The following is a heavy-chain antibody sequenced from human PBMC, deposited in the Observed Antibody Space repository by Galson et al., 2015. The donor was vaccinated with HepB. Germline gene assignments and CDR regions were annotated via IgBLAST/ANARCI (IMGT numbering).Heavy chain of an antibody. CDR2: ISSTSRTI. J-gene: IGHJ4*02. CDR3: ARVLAARDSFKSDY. CDR1: GFIFSNYN. D-gene: IGHD6-6*01. Sequence: SLRLSCAASGFIFSNYNMNWVRQAPGKGLEWVSYISSTSRTIYYADSVGGRFTISRDNAKNSVYLQMNSLRDEDTAVYYCARVLAARDSFKSDYWGQGILVTVSS. V-gene: IGHV3-48*02.